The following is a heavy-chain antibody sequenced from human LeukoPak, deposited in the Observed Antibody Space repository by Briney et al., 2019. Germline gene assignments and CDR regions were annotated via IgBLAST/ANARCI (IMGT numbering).Heavy chain of an antibody. CDR3: ATTHCYESTGYAAY. CDR1: GFTFNTHC. CDR2: INNDGSNT. V-gene: IGHV3-74*01. D-gene: IGHD3-22*01. J-gene: IGHJ4*02. Sequence: GGSLRLSCAASGFTFNTHCMHWVRQAPGKGLVWVSRINNDGSNTGYADSVKGRLTISRDNAKNTLYLQMNSLGVEDTAVYYCATTHCYESTGYAAYWGQGTLVTVSS.